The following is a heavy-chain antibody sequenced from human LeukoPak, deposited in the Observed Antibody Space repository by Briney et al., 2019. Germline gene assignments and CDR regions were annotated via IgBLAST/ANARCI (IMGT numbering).Heavy chain of an antibody. CDR3: SRAWETSGYYSGY. V-gene: IGHV3-48*03. CDR2: ISSSGSTI. D-gene: IGHD3-3*01. Sequence: GGSLRLSCAASGFTFSSYEVNWVRQAPGKGLEWVSYISSSGSTIYYADSVKGRFTMSRDNAKNSLYLQMNSLRAEDTAVYYCSRAWETSGYYSGYWGQGTLVTVSS. J-gene: IGHJ4*02. CDR1: GFTFSSYE.